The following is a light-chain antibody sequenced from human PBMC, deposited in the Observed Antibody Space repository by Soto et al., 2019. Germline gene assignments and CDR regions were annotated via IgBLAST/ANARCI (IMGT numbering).Light chain of an antibody. J-gene: IGLJ1*01. CDR3: ISYTSSSTLYV. Sequence: QSALTQPASVSGSPRQSITISCTGASSDVGSYTYVSWYQQHPGKAPKLMIYEVNNRPSGVSNRFSGSKSGNTASLTISGLQAEDEADYYCISYTSSSTLYVFGTGTKLTVL. CDR1: SSDVGSYTY. CDR2: EVN. V-gene: IGLV2-14*01.